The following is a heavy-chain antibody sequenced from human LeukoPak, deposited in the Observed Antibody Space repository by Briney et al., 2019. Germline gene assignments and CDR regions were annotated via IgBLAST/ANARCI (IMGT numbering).Heavy chain of an antibody. J-gene: IGHJ4*02. CDR3: ARGRSSGWYMGPYFDY. V-gene: IGHV4-34*01. Sequence: PSETLSLTCGVYGGSFSGYLWNWIRQPPGKDLEWIGEINHSGSANYHPSLKSRVTISVDTSKNQVSLRLSSVAAADTAVYYCARGRSSGWYMGPYFDYWGQGTLVTVSS. D-gene: IGHD6-19*01. CDR1: GGSFSGYL. CDR2: INHSGSA.